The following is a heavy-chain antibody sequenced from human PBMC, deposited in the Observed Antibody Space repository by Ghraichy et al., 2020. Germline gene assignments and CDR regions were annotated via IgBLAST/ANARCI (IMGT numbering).Heavy chain of an antibody. CDR1: GFTFSDYY. J-gene: IGHJ2*01. Sequence: GESLNISCAASGFTFSDYYMSWIRQAPGKGLEWVSYISSSGSTIYYADSVKGRFTISRDNAKNSLYLQMNSLRAEDTAVYYCARDGVGVVVPATLWGRGTLVTVSS. CDR2: ISSSGSTI. D-gene: IGHD2-2*01. CDR3: ARDGVGVVVPATL. V-gene: IGHV3-11*01.